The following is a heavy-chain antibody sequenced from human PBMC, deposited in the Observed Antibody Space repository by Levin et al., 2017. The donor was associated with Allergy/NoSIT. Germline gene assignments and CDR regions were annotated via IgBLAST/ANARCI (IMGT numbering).Heavy chain of an antibody. V-gene: IGHV3-48*01. CDR3: ARDSGYDRPYYYYYMDV. J-gene: IGHJ6*03. CDR2: ISTSSRTI. CDR1: GFTFSSYN. D-gene: IGHD5-12*01. Sequence: GGSLRLSCAASGFTFSSYNMNWVRQAPGKGLEWISYISTSSRTIDYGDSVKGRFTISRDNAKNSLYLQMNSLRGEDTAVYYCARDSGYDRPYYYYYMDVWGIGTTVTVS.